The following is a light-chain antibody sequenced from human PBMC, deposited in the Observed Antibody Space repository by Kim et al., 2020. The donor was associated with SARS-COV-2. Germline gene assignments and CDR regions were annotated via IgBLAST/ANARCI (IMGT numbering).Light chain of an antibody. CDR2: STN. CDR1: SGSVSTSYY. CDR3: VLYMGSGISV. V-gene: IGLV8-61*01. J-gene: IGLJ2*01. Sequence: QTVVTQEPSFSVSPGGTVTLTCGLSSGSVSTSYYPSWYQQTPGQAPRTLIYSTNTRSSEVPDRFSGSILGNKAALTITGAQADDESDYYCVLYMGSGISVFGGGTQLTVL.